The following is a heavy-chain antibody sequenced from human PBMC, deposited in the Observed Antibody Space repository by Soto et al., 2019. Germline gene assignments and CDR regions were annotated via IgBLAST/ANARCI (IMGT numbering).Heavy chain of an antibody. CDR1: GFTFSSYS. Sequence: EVQLVESGGGLVQRGGSLRLSCVASGFTFSSYSMNWVRQAPGKGLEWVSYISSSGSTIYYADSVKGRFTISRDNAKNSLYLQMNSLRNADTAVYYCARARTVDYWGQGILVAVSS. CDR2: ISSSGSTI. J-gene: IGHJ4*02. CDR3: ARARTVDY. V-gene: IGHV3-48*02.